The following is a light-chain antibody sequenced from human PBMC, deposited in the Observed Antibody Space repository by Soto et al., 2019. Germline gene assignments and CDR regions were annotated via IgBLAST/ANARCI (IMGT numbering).Light chain of an antibody. CDR2: AIS. J-gene: IGKJ5*01. CDR3: QQYNNWPFS. CDR1: QIVSSH. V-gene: IGKV3-15*01. Sequence: ELVLTQSPATLSLSPGERATLSCRASQIVSSHVVWYHLIRGQPPRLLIHAISTRATGVPARFRGSGSGTEFTLSISGLQSEDFAVYFCQQYNNWPFSFGQGTRLEIK.